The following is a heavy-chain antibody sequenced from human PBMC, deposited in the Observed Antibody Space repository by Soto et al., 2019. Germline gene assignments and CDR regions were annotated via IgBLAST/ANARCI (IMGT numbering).Heavy chain of an antibody. V-gene: IGHV3-23*01. CDR2: ISGSGGST. CDR1: GFTFSSYA. J-gene: IGHJ3*02. CDR3: AKVDIVVVVAATPDAFDI. D-gene: IGHD2-15*01. Sequence: EVQLLESGGGLVQPGGSLRLSCAASGFTFSSYAMSWVRQAPGKGLEWVSAISGSGGSTYYADSVKGRFTISRDNSKNTLYLQINSLRAEDTAVYYCAKVDIVVVVAATPDAFDIWGQGTMVTVSS.